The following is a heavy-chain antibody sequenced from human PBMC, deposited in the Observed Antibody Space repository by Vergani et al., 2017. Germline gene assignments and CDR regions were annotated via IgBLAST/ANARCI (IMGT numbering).Heavy chain of an antibody. J-gene: IGHJ3*02. CDR1: GFTFSNAW. CDR3: ASAYYRAYVFDI. CDR2: IKSKTDGGTT. D-gene: IGHD1-26*01. Sequence: EVQLVESGGGLVKPGGSLRLSCAASGFTFSNAWMSWVRQAPGKGLEWVGRIKSKTDGGTTDYAAPVKGRFTISRDDSKNTLYLQMNSLKTEDTAVYYCASAYYRAYVFDIWGQGTMVTVAS. V-gene: IGHV3-15*01.